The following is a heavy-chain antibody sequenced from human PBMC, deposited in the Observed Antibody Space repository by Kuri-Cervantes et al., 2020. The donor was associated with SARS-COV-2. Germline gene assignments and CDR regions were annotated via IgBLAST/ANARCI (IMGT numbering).Heavy chain of an antibody. V-gene: IGHV3-21*01. CDR1: GFTFGDYA. CDR3: ASPSSGYSGGFDY. D-gene: IGHD3-22*01. CDR2: ISSSSSYI. Sequence: GGSLRLSCTASGFTFGDYAMTWFRQAPGKGLEWVSSISSSSSYIYYADSVKGRFTISRDNAKNSLYLQMNSLRAEDTAVYYCASPSSGYSGGFDYWGQGTLVTVSS. J-gene: IGHJ4*02.